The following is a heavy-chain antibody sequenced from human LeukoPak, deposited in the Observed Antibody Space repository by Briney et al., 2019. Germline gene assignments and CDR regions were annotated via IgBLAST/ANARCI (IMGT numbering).Heavy chain of an antibody. CDR1: GFTFSDYY. Sequence: GGSLRLSCAASGFTFSDYYMSWIRQAPGKGLEWVSYISSSGSTIYYADSVKGRFTISRDNAKNTLYLQMNSLRAEDTAVYYCARSNTYYYDSSGYYGGPLDYWGQGTLVTVSS. D-gene: IGHD3-22*01. CDR3: ARSNTYYYDSSGYYGGPLDY. V-gene: IGHV3-11*01. J-gene: IGHJ4*02. CDR2: ISSSGSTI.